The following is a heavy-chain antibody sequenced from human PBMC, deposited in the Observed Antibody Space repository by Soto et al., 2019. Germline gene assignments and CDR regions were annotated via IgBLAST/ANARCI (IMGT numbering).Heavy chain of an antibody. D-gene: IGHD6-13*01. CDR2: ISYDGSNK. CDR1: GFTFSSYG. CDR3: ARGYSSSWYGGYYYYGMDV. J-gene: IGHJ6*02. V-gene: IGHV3-30*03. Sequence: RGSLRLSCAASGFTFSSYGMHWVRQAPGKGLEWVAVISYDGSNKYYADSVKGRFTISRDNSKNTLYLQMNSLRAEDTAVYYCARGYSSSWYGGYYYYGMDVWGQGTTVTVSS.